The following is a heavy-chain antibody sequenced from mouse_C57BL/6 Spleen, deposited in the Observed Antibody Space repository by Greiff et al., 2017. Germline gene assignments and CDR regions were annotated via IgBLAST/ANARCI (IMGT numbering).Heavy chain of an antibody. CDR3: ARRLTGKFYAMDY. CDR2: IDPSDSYT. J-gene: IGHJ4*01. CDR1: GYTFTSYW. Sequence: VQLQQSGAELVMPGASVKLSCKASGYTFTSYWMHWVKQRPGQGLEWIGEIDPSDSYTNYNQKFKGKSTLTVDKSSSTAYMQLSSLTSEDSAVYYCARRLTGKFYAMDYWGQGTSVTVSS. D-gene: IGHD4-1*01. V-gene: IGHV1-69*01.